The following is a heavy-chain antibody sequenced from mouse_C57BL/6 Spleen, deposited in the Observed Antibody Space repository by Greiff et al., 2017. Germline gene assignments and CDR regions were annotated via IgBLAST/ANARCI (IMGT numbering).Heavy chain of an antibody. CDR1: GYTFTSYW. CDR3: ARWGDGSSYLAY. V-gene: IGHV1-61*01. Sequence: VQLQQPGAELVRPGSSVKLSCKASGYTFTSYWMDWVKQRPGQGLEWIGNIYPSDSETHYNQKFKDKATLTVDKSSSTAYMQLSSLTSEDSAVYYCARWGDGSSYLAYWGQGTLVTVSA. CDR2: IYPSDSET. J-gene: IGHJ3*01. D-gene: IGHD1-1*01.